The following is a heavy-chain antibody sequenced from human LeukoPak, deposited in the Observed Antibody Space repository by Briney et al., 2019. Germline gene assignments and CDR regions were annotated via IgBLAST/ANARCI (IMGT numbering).Heavy chain of an antibody. Sequence: NPGGSLRLSCAASGFTFSSYSMNWVRQAPGKGLEWVSSISSSSSYIYYADSVKGRFTISRDNAKNSLYLQMNSLRAEDTAVYYCARGLNTIYDSSGYGDYYFDYWGQGTLVTVSS. J-gene: IGHJ4*02. CDR2: ISSSSSYI. CDR1: GFTFSSYS. V-gene: IGHV3-21*01. CDR3: ARGLNTIYDSSGYGDYYFDY. D-gene: IGHD3-22*01.